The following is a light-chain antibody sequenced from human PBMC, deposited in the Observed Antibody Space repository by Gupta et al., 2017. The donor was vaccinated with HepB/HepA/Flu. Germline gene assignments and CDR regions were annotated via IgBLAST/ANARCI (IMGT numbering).Light chain of an antibody. J-gene: IGKJ1*01. Sequence: EIVMTQSPATLSVSPVESLTRSCRASQSVGSNLAWYQHKPGQAPRLLIHSSCTRATGTTGRFSGCGAEKEFTLTSSSRQYEEFAVYYRHQNYNWWTFGQGTKVEIK. CDR1: QSVGSN. V-gene: IGKV3-15*01. CDR2: SSC. CDR3: HQNYNWWT.